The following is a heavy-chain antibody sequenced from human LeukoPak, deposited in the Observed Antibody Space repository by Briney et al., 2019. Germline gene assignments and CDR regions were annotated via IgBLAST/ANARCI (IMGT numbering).Heavy chain of an antibody. Sequence: PGGSLRLSCAASGFTFSRDNMNWVCQAPGKGREWVSSISGTGTYIYYADSRKGRFTTSRDNGKNSLCLQMTSLRVEDTAVSYCARVLETDCSGGSCYSGLDYWGQGTLVTVSS. CDR1: GFTFSRDN. V-gene: IGHV3-21*01. J-gene: IGHJ4*02. CDR3: ARVLETDCSGGSCYSGLDY. CDR2: ISGTGTYI. D-gene: IGHD2-15*01.